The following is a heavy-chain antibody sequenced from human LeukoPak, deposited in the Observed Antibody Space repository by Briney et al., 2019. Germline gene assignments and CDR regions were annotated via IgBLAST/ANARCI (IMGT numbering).Heavy chain of an antibody. CDR2: MNGEGTTI. D-gene: IGHD1-7*01. CDR1: GLTFRTTW. J-gene: IGHJ4*02. Sequence: GGSLRLSCATSGLTFRTTWMHWVRQAPGKGLMWVSRMNGEGTTIDYADSVKGRFTVSRDYAKNTLFLQMNNLRTEDTALYFCATARNFRFEYWGQGTLVTVSS. CDR3: ATARNFRFEY. V-gene: IGHV3-74*01.